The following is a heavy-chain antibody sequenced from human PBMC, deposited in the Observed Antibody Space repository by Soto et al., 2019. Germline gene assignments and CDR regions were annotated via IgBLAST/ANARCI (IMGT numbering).Heavy chain of an antibody. J-gene: IGHJ4*02. V-gene: IGHV4-31*03. CDR3: PRARRYYDSSGYYSFDY. CDR1: AGSISSGGDY. CDR2: IYYSGST. D-gene: IGHD3-22*01. Sequence: SETLSLTCTVSAGSISSGGDYWSWIRQHPGKGLEWIGYIYYSGSTYYNPSLKSRVTISVDTSKNQFSLKLNSVTAADTAVYYCPRARRYYDSSGYYSFDYWGQGTLVSVSS.